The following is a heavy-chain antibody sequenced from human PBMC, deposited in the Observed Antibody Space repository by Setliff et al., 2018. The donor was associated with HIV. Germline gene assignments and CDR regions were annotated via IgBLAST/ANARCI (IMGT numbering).Heavy chain of an antibody. D-gene: IGHD5-12*01. J-gene: IGHJ4*02. CDR1: AVTFISFW. CDR3: ARHGHGYNNY. V-gene: IGHV5-51*01. CDR2: INPSDSET. Sequence: GESLKISCKASAVTFISFWIGWVRQMPGKGLEWMGVINPSDSETRYSPSFQGQVTISADKSINTAYLQWSSLRASDTAMYYCARHGHGYNNYWGQGTLVTVSS.